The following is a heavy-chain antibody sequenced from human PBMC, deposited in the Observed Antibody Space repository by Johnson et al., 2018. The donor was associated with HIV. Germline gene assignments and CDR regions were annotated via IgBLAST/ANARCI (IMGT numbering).Heavy chain of an antibody. D-gene: IGHD2-15*01. Sequence: QVQLVESGGGVVQPGRSLRLSCAASRFTFSDYYMSWIRQTPGKGLEWVSYISSSGGTIYYADPVKGRFTISRDNAKNSLYLQMNSLRAEDTAVYYCARGGSCYNAHFDIWGQGTMVTVSS. CDR3: ARGGSCYNAHFDI. J-gene: IGHJ3*02. V-gene: IGHV3-11*01. CDR1: RFTFSDYY. CDR2: ISSSGGTI.